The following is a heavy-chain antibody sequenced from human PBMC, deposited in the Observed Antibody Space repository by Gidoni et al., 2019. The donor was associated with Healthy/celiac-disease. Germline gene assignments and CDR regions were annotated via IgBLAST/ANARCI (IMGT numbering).Heavy chain of an antibody. CDR2: IVVGSGNT. CDR3: AALGGSVTQPWDAFDI. D-gene: IGHD4-17*01. J-gene: IGHJ3*02. CDR1: GFTFTSSA. V-gene: IGHV1-58*01. Sequence: QMQLVQSGPEVKKPGTSVKVSCKASGFTFTSSAVQWVRQARGQRLEWIGWIVVGSGNTNYAQKFQERVTITRDMSTSTAYMELSSLRSEDTAVYYCAALGGSVTQPWDAFDIWGQGTMVTVSS.